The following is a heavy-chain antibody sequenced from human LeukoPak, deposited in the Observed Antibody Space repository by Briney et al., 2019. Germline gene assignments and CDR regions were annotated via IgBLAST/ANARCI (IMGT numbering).Heavy chain of an antibody. Sequence: HPSETLSLTCIVSGGSISGYYWSWIRQPAGKGLEWIGHMDTSGHTNYNSSPMSRVTMSVDTSKNQFSLRLTSVTAADTAVYYCARHWSHSVAQFGRSYWFDPWGQGTLVTVSS. CDR1: GGSISGYY. CDR3: ARHWSHSVAQFGRSYWFDP. CDR2: MDTSGHT. V-gene: IGHV4-4*07. D-gene: IGHD2-15*01. J-gene: IGHJ5*02.